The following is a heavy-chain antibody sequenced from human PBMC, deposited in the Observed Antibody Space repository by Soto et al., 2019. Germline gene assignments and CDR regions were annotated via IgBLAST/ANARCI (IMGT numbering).Heavy chain of an antibody. CDR1: GGSISPYY. CDR2: IYFGGTT. D-gene: IGHD2-15*01. CDR3: ARLGGFFQALDS. V-gene: IGHV4-59*08. Sequence: QVQLQASGPGLVKPSETLSLTCTVSGGSISPYYWSWIRQPPGKGLEWIGYIYFGGTTKYNPSLKMRVSMSVDTSKNQFSLKRPSVTAADPAVYYCARLGGFFQALDSWGQGTLVTVSS. J-gene: IGHJ4*02.